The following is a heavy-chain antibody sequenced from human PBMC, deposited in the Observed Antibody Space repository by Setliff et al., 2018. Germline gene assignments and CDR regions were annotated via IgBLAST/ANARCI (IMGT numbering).Heavy chain of an antibody. D-gene: IGHD3-3*01. Sequence: PSETLSLTCTVSGGSISSSSYYWGWIRQPPGKGLEWIGSIYYSGSTYYNPSLKSRVTIAVDTSKNQLSLKLSSVTAADTAVYYCARRETYYNFWSGYFDYWGQGTLVTVSS. CDR2: IYYSGST. V-gene: IGHV4-39*07. J-gene: IGHJ4*02. CDR1: GGSISSSSYY. CDR3: ARRETYYNFWSGYFDY.